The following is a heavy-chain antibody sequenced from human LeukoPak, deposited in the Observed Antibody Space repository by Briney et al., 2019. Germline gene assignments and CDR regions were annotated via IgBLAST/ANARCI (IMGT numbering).Heavy chain of an antibody. D-gene: IGHD3-22*01. CDR2: IIPILGIA. CDR1: GGTFSSYA. Sequence: ASVKVSCKASGGTFSSYAISWVRQAPGQGLEWMGRIIPILGIANYAQKFQGRVTITADKSTSTAYMELSSLRSEDTAVYYCAKDRYDSSGEFDPWGQGTLVTVYS. V-gene: IGHV1-69*04. CDR3: AKDRYDSSGEFDP. J-gene: IGHJ5*02.